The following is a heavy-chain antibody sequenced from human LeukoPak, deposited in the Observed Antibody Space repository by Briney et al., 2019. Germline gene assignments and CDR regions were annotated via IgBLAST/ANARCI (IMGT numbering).Heavy chain of an antibody. Sequence: GGSLRLSCAASGFTFSSYSMNWVRQAPGKGLEWVSSISSSSSYIYYADSVKGRFTISRDNAKNPLYLQMNSLRAEDTAVYYCAREFGSSGYFNYYYYYGMDVWGQGTTVTVSS. CDR3: AREFGSSGYFNYYYYYGMDV. J-gene: IGHJ6*02. CDR1: GFTFSSYS. D-gene: IGHD3-22*01. CDR2: ISSSSSYI. V-gene: IGHV3-21*01.